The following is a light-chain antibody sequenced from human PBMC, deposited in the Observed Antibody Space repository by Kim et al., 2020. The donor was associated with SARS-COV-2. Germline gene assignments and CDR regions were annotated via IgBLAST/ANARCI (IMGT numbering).Light chain of an antibody. CDR3: QQYNNWPPYT. V-gene: IGKV3-15*01. CDR2: GTS. CDR1: QSVGSR. Sequence: SPGERASLSCRASQSVGSRLAWYQQKPGQAPRLLIYGTSTRAAGIPARFSGSGSGTEFTLTISSLQSEDFAIYYGQQYNNWPPYTFGQGTKLEI. J-gene: IGKJ2*01.